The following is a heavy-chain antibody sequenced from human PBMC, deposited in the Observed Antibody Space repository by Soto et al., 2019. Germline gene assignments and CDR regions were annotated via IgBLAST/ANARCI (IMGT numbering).Heavy chain of an antibody. D-gene: IGHD6-19*01. J-gene: IGHJ4*02. CDR2: IKQDGSEK. CDR1: GFAFSMYW. CDR3: ARLYSSSSLDY. V-gene: IGHV3-7*04. Sequence: EVQLVESGGGLVQPGGSLRLSCAASGFAFSMYWMSWVRQTPGKGLEWVANIKQDGSEKSYVYSVKVRFTISIDNAKNSQYLQINSLRAEDTAVYYCARLYSSSSLDYWGQGTLVTVSS.